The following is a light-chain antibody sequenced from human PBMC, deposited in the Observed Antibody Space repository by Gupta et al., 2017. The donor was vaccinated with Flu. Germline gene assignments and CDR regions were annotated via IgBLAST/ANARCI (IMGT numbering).Light chain of an antibody. V-gene: IGKV3-20*01. CDR2: DAS. J-gene: IGKJ1*01. Sequence: EVVLTQSPGTLSLSRGQRATLSCRASQSVRGGYLAWYQQKPGQAPRLLIYDASSRATGVPDRFSGSGSGTDFTLTISRLEPEDFALYYCHHYGDSPRTFGQGTKVENK. CDR1: QSVRGGY. CDR3: HHYGDSPRT.